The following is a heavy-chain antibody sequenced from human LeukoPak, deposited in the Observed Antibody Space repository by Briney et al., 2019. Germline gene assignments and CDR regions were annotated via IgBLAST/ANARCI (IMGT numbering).Heavy chain of an antibody. D-gene: IGHD5-18*01. CDR1: GSSFSSYW. V-gene: IGHV5-51*01. Sequence: GESLKISCEGSGSSFSSYWVGWVRQLPGKGLEWMGIIYPGDSDTRYSPSFEGQVTMSADKSINTAYLQWRSLKASDTAIYYCAKLRTYSPASFDSWGQGILVTVSS. CDR3: AKLRTYSPASFDS. J-gene: IGHJ4*02. CDR2: IYPGDSDT.